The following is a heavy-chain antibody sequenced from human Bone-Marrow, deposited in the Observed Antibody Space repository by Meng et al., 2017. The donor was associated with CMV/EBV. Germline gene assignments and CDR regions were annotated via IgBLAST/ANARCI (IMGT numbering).Heavy chain of an antibody. CDR3: VRVGNPRYYDILTGYYGPQNE. D-gene: IGHD3-9*01. CDR2: IIPILGVA. V-gene: IGHV1-69*02. J-gene: IGHJ4*02. Sequence: SVKDSCKASGGTFSISTICWGRQAPGQGLEWMGRIIPILGVANYAQKFQGNVTITADKSTSTAYMELSSLRYEETAVYYCVRVGNPRYYDILTGYYGPQNEWGQGTLVTVSS. CDR1: GGTFSIST.